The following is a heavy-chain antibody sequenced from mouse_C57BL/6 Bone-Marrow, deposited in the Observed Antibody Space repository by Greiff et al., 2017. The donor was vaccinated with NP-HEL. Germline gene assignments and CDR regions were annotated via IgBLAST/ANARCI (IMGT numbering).Heavy chain of an antibody. CDR2: ISDGGSYT. J-gene: IGHJ4*01. CDR3: AREVPNWDCYAMDY. Sequence: DVKLVESGGGLVKPGGSLKLSCAASGFTFSSYAMSWVRQTPEKRLEWVATISDGGSYTYYPDNVKGRFTISRDNAKNNLYLQMSHLKSEDTAMYYCAREVPNWDCYAMDYWGQGTSVTVSS. D-gene: IGHD4-1*01. CDR1: GFTFSSYA. V-gene: IGHV5-4*01.